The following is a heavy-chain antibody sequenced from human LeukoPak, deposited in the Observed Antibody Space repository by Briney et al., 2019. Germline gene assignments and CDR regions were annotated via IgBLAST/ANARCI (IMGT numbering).Heavy chain of an antibody. V-gene: IGHV4-4*07. D-gene: IGHD2-15*01. Sequence: ASETLPLTCTVSGGSINNYYWSWIRQPAGKGLEWIGRIYTRGSTNYNPSLKSRVTMSVDTSKNQFSLKLSSVTAADTAVYYCARGRYCSADICSGGDAFDIWGQGTMVSVSS. CDR2: IYTRGST. CDR3: ARGRYCSADICSGGDAFDI. CDR1: GGSINNYY. J-gene: IGHJ3*02.